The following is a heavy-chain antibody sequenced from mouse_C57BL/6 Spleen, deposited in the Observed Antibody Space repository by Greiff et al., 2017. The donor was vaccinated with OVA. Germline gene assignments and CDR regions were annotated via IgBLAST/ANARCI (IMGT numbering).Heavy chain of an antibody. D-gene: IGHD1-1*01. V-gene: IGHV1-26*01. CDR3: ARGGGSYFDY. CDR2: INPNNGGT. J-gene: IGHJ2*01. CDR1: GYTFTDYY. Sequence: EVKLQQSGPELVKPGASVKISCKASGYTFTDYYMNWVKQSHGKSLEWIGDINPNNGGTSYNQKFKGKATLTVDKSSSTAYMELRSLTSEDSAVYYCARGGGSYFDYWGQGTTLTVSS.